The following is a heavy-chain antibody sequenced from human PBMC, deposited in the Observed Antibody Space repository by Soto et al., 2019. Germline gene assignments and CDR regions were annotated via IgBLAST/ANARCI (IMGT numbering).Heavy chain of an antibody. CDR3: TTWLTAHFDY. V-gene: IGHV3-23*01. D-gene: IGHD2-21*02. Sequence: GGSLRLSCAASGFTFSSYTLNWVRRAPGKGLEWVATSSDRRTGNTHYSDSVRGRFTLSRAYSRNILFLQMDSLRADDTALYYCTTWLTAHFDYWGRGTQVTVSS. CDR1: GFTFSSYT. J-gene: IGHJ4*02. CDR2: SSDRRTGNT.